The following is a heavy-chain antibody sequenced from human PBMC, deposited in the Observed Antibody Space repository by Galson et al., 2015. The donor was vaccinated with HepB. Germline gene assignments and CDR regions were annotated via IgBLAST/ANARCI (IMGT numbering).Heavy chain of an antibody. V-gene: IGHV3-7*03. CDR1: GFNFVNSW. CDR2: INEDGSRT. CDR3: ARDPEWGVLDI. Sequence: SLRLSCAASGFNFVNSWMVWVRQAPGKGLELAANINEDGSRTEYVASVRGRLTISTENAKNSLYLEMSSLRAEDTAVYYCARDPEWGVLDIWGQGTMVAVAS. J-gene: IGHJ3*02. D-gene: IGHD1-26*01.